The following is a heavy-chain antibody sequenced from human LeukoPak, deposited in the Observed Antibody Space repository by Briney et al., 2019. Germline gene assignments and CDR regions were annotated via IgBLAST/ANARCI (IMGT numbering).Heavy chain of an antibody. CDR2: IWYDGSNK. CDR1: GFTFGCYG. CDR3: ARGYYDILTGSYYYGMDV. J-gene: IGHJ6*04. V-gene: IGHV3-33*01. Sequence: GRSLRLSCAASGFTFGCYGMHWVRQAPGKGLEWVAVIWYDGSNKYYADSVKGRFTISRDNSKNTLYLQMNSLRAEDTAVYYCARGYYDILTGSYYYGMDVWGKGTTVTVSS. D-gene: IGHD3-9*01.